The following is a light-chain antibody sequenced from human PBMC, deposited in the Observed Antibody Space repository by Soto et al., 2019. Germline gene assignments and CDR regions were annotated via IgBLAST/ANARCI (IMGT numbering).Light chain of an antibody. J-gene: IGLJ2*01. Sequence: QSALTQPASVSGSPGQSITISCTGTSSDVGGYNYVSWYQQHPGKSPKLIIYEVSNRPSGVSNRFSGSKSGNTASLTISGLQAEDEADYYCSSYSTSITRVVFGGGTQLTVL. CDR1: SSDVGGYNY. V-gene: IGLV2-14*01. CDR3: SSYSTSITRVV. CDR2: EVS.